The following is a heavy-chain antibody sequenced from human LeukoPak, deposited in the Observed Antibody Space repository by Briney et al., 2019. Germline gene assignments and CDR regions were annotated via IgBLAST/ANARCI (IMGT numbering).Heavy chain of an antibody. CDR3: ARLSGTASDAFDV. J-gene: IGHJ3*01. D-gene: IGHD1-1*01. V-gene: IGHV5-51*01. CDR2: IYPGDPDT. CDR1: GYSFTTYW. Sequence: GESLKISCKGSGYSFTTYWIGWVRQMPGKGLEWMGIIYPGDPDTRYSPSFQGQVTISADKSISTAYLQWSSLKASDTAMFYCARLSGTASDAFDVWGQGTIVTVSS.